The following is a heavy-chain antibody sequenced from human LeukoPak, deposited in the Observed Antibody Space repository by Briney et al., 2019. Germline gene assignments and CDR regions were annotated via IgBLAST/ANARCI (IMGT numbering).Heavy chain of an antibody. Sequence: GGSLRLSCAASGFTFSSYGMHWVRQAPGKGLEWVAVISYDGSNKYYADSVKGRFTISRDNSKNTLYLQMNSLRAEDTAVYYCAKGIWGYSYRYDYYGMDVWGQGTTVTVSS. CDR1: GFTFSSYG. D-gene: IGHD5-18*01. CDR2: ISYDGSNK. CDR3: AKGIWGYSYRYDYYGMDV. V-gene: IGHV3-30*18. J-gene: IGHJ6*02.